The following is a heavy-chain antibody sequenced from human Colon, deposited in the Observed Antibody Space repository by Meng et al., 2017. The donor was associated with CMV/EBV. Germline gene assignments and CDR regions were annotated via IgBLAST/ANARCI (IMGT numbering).Heavy chain of an antibody. J-gene: IGHJ5*02. CDR3: ARSHVVPCDA. CDR2: IKEDGSEK. Sequence: GESLKISCAASGFTFSNHWMTWVRQAPGKGLEWVANIKEDGSEKYYVDSVKGRFTISRDNAKNSLFLQMNTLRAEDTAVYYCARSHVVPCDAWGQATLVTVSS. D-gene: IGHD2-15*01. V-gene: IGHV3-7*01. CDR1: GFTFSNHW.